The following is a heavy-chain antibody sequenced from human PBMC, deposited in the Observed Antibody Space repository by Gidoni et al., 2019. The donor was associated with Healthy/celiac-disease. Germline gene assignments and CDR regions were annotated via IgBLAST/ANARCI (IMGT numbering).Heavy chain of an antibody. Sequence: QVQLLQSGAAVKQRGSLVKVSCKASGGTFSSYAIRWVRQAPGQGLEWMGGIIPSFGTANYEQKFQGRVTMTADESTSTAYMELSSLRSEDTAVYYCAGFTVTTSGTNWYFDLWGRGTLVTVSS. J-gene: IGHJ2*01. D-gene: IGHD4-17*01. CDR2: IIPSFGTA. V-gene: IGHV1-69*01. CDR1: GGTFSSYA. CDR3: AGFTVTTSGTNWYFDL.